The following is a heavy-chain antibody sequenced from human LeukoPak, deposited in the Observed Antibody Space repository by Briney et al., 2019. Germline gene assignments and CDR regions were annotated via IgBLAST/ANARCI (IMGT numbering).Heavy chain of an antibody. D-gene: IGHD1-26*01. CDR2: INHSGST. Sequence: SETLSLTCAVYGGSFSGYYWSWIRQPPGKGLEWIGEINHSGSTNYNPSLKSRVTISVDTSKNQFSLKLSSVTAADTAVYYCARGPLIVPVYYFDYWGQGTLVTVSS. V-gene: IGHV4-34*01. CDR3: ARGPLIVPVYYFDY. J-gene: IGHJ4*02. CDR1: GGSFSGYY.